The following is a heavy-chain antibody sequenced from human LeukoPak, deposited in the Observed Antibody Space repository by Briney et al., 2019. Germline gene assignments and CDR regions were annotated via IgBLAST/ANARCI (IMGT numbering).Heavy chain of an antibody. CDR1: GFSFRDYG. CDR2: ISYDGSNA. J-gene: IGHJ4*02. Sequence: PGGSLRLSCAASGFSFRDYGMHWVRQVPGKGLEWVAIISYDGSNAYYADSMKGRFTISRDNSKNTVSLQIINMRREDTALYYCAKEGDDYVLDHWGQGTLVTVSA. V-gene: IGHV3-30*18. CDR3: AKEGDDYVLDH. D-gene: IGHD4-17*01.